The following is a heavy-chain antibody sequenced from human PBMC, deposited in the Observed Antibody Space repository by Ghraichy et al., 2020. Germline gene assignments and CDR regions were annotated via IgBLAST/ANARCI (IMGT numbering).Heavy chain of an antibody. D-gene: IGHD3-16*01. J-gene: IGHJ4*02. Sequence: ASVKVSCKASGYTFTAYYIHWVRQAPGQGLEWMGRINPKSGETNYGQNFQGRVTMTRDTSISTAYLEVASLTSGDTAVYYCSRGAVLGARYWGQGSLVIVSS. CDR2: INPKSGET. CDR1: GYTFTAYY. V-gene: IGHV1-2*02. CDR3: SRGAVLGARY.